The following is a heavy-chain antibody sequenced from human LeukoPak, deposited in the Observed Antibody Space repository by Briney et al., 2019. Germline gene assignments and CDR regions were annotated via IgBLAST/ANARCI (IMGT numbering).Heavy chain of an antibody. CDR3: AREGGYFRPLDY. J-gene: IGHJ4*02. D-gene: IGHD3-22*01. Sequence: PSETLSLTCNVSGGSVTTTNWWTWVRQPPGKGLEWIGEVHLDGRTNYNPPLRSRLTMSVDLSENHVSLKLTSVTAADTAVYYCAREGGYFRPLDYSGQGTLVTVSS. CDR2: VHLDGRT. V-gene: IGHV4-4*02. CDR1: GGSVTTTNW.